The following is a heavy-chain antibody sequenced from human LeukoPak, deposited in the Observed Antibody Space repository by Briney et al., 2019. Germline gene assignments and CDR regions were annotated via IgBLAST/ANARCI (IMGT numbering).Heavy chain of an antibody. CDR1: GFTFSNYW. V-gene: IGHV3-7*05. D-gene: IGHD6-13*01. CDR3: ARDRGIAAFHDYYYYGMDV. Sequence: GGSLRLSCAASGFTFSNYWMTWVRQAPGKGLEWVANIKPDGSEKYYVDSVKGRFTISRDNAKKSLYLQMNSLRAEDTAVYYCARDRGIAAFHDYYYYGMDVWGQGTTVTVSS. CDR2: IKPDGSEK. J-gene: IGHJ6*02.